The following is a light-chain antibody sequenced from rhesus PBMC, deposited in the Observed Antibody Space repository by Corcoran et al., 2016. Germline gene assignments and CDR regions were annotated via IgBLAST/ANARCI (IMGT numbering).Light chain of an antibody. CDR1: QGISSY. V-gene: IGKV1-38*01. J-gene: IGKJ4*01. CDR2: YAS. CDR3: QQRNSYPLP. Sequence: DIQLTQSPSSLSASVGDRVTITCRARQGISSYLDWYQQKPGISLKPLIDYASNLQSVVPSMFSGSGSGTDFTLTISSLQPEDFAVYYCQQRNSYPLPFGGGIKVEIK.